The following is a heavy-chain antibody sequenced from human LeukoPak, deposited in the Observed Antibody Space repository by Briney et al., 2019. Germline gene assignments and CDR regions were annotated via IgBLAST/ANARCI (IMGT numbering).Heavy chain of an antibody. J-gene: IGHJ4*02. D-gene: IGHD3-10*01. CDR3: TSPLLWFGELSYYFDY. V-gene: IGHV3-49*03. Sequence: PGRSLRLPCTASGFTFGDYAMSWFRQAPGKGLEWVGFIRSKAYGGTTEYAASVKGRFTISRDDSKCIAYLQMNSLKTEDTAVYYCTSPLLWFGELSYYFDYWGQGTLVTVSS. CDR1: GFTFGDYA. CDR2: IRSKAYGGTT.